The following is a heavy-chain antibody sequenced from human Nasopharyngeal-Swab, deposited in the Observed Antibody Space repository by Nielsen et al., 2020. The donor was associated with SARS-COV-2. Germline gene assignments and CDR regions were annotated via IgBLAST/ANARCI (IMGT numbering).Heavy chain of an antibody. V-gene: IGHV3-64*02. CDR3: ATERGNWFYFDY. CDR2: IASNEAET. J-gene: IGHJ4*01. CDR1: GFTFGSYS. D-gene: IGHD3-9*01. Sequence: GESLKTSCAASGFTFGSYSMHWVRQAPGKGLEYVSAIASNEAETYYADSVKGRFTISRDNYKNILYLQMGTLRPEDTAVYYCATERGNWFYFDYWGHGTLVTVSS.